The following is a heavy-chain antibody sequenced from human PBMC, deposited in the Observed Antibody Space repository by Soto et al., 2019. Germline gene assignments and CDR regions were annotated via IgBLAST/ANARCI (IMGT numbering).Heavy chain of an antibody. J-gene: IGHJ4*02. Sequence: QVQLQESGPGLVKPSQTLSLTCLVSGASVSGDGSYCSWIRQHPGKGLEFIGYIHNSGSTYFNPSLENRVAMSIDTSKNQFSLRLSSVTAADSAVYFCARDLGSEQWFFDNWGQGILVTVSS. CDR3: ARDLGSEQWFFDN. D-gene: IGHD6-19*01. CDR2: IHNSGST. CDR1: GASVSGDGSY. V-gene: IGHV4-31*03.